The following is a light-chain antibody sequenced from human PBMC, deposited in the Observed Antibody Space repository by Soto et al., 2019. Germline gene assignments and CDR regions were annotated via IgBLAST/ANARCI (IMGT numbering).Light chain of an antibody. V-gene: IGKV3-20*01. Sequence: EIVLTQSPGTLSLSPGERATLSCRASQSVSSSYLAWYQQKPGQALRLRIYGAHSRATGIPDRFSGSGSGTDFTLTISRLEPEDFAVYYCQQYNNWPRLTLGGGTKVDIK. J-gene: IGKJ4*01. CDR3: QQYNNWPRLT. CDR1: QSVSSSY. CDR2: GAH.